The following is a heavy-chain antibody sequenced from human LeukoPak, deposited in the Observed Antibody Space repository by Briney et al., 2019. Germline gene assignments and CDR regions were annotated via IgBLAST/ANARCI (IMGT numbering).Heavy chain of an antibody. D-gene: IGHD6-19*01. J-gene: IGHJ4*02. CDR3: VKDAYSSGTGPFDY. CDR1: GFTFDDYA. Sequence: GGSLRLSCAASGFTFDDYAMHWVRQGPGKGLEWVSGISWNSGSIGYADSVKGRFTISRDNAKNSLYLQMNSLRAEDTALYYCVKDAYSSGTGPFDYWGQGTLVTVSS. V-gene: IGHV3-9*01. CDR2: ISWNSGSI.